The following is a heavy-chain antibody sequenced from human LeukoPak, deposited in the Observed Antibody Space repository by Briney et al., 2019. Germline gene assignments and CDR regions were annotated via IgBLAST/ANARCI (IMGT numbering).Heavy chain of an antibody. CDR2: INPSGGST. Sequence: ASVKVSCKAFGYTFISDYMHWVRQAPGQGPEWMGIINPSGGSTTYAQKFQGRVTMTRDMSTRTLYMELSSLRSEDTAFYYCARVGDYSPRGWFDPWGQGTLVTVSS. CDR1: GYTFISDY. D-gene: IGHD4-11*01. CDR3: ARVGDYSPRGWFDP. V-gene: IGHV1-46*01. J-gene: IGHJ5*02.